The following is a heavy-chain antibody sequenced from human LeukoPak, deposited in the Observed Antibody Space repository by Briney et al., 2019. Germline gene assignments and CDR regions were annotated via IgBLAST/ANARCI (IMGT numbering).Heavy chain of an antibody. CDR2: IWYDGSNK. CDR1: GFTFSSYG. V-gene: IGHV3-33*01. D-gene: IGHD3-22*01. Sequence: GGSLRLSCAASGFTFSSYGMHWVRQAPGKGLEWVAVIWYDGSNKYYADSVQGRFTISIDNSKNTLYLQMNDLTARDTAGYYCSSFYHSSGYYSGMDVWSQGTTVTVSS. CDR3: SSFYHSSGYYSGMDV. J-gene: IGHJ6*02.